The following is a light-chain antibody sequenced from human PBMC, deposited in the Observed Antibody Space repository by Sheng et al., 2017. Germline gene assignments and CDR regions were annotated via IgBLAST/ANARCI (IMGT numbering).Light chain of an antibody. Sequence: EIVLTQSPGTLSLSPGERATLSCRASQSVSNNYLAWYQQKPGQAPRLLIYDASTRATDIPARFSGSGSGTEFTLTISSLQSEDFAVYYCQQYDNWPPWTFGQGTKVDIK. V-gene: IGKV3D-15*01. CDR1: QSVSNN. CDR2: DAS. J-gene: IGKJ1*01. CDR3: QQYDNWPPWT.